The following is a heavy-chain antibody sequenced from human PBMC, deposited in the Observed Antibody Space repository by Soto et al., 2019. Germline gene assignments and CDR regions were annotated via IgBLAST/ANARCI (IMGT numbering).Heavy chain of an antibody. CDR3: AKEMIASTLADFFDY. CDR2: ISGSGGRT. CDR1: GFTFSNYG. Sequence: EVQLLESGGGLIQPGGSLRLSCEASGFTFSNYGMTWVRLAPGKGLEWVSTISGSGGRTFYADPVKGRFTISRDNSKNTLYLQMKSLRAEETAVYYCAKEMIASTLADFFDYWGQGTLVTVSS. J-gene: IGHJ4*02. D-gene: IGHD2-21*01. V-gene: IGHV3-23*01.